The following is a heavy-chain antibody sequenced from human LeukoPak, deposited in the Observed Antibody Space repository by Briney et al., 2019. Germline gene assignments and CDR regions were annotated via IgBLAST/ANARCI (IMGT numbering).Heavy chain of an antibody. CDR2: IVGRGGIT. D-gene: IGHD1-26*01. V-gene: IGHV3-23*01. CDR1: GITFSSYA. CDR3: ARERVGATVLDP. J-gene: IGHJ5*02. Sequence: GGSLRLSCAASGITFSSYAMSWVRQAPGKGLEWVSTIVGRGGITYYADSVKGRFTISRDNAKNSLYLQMNSLRAEDTAVYYCARERVGATVLDPWGQGTLVTVSS.